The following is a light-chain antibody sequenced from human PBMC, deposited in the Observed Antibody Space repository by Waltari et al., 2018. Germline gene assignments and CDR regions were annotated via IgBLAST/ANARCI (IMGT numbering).Light chain of an antibody. CDR3: CSFAGSPPYV. CDR1: SSDVGGYDS. CDR2: DVN. J-gene: IGLJ1*01. Sequence: QSALTQPRSVSGSPGQSVTISCTGTSSDVGGYDSVSWYQQHPGKAPKLMIYDVNNRPSGVPDRLSGSKSGNTAFLTISGLQGEDEADYYCCSFAGSPPYVFGTGTKVTVL. V-gene: IGLV2-11*01.